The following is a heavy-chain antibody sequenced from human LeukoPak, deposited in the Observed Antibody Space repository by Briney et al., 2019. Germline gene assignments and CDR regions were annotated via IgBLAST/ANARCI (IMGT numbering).Heavy chain of an antibody. Sequence: ASVKVSCKASGYTFTSYDMNWVRQAAGQGLEWMGWMNPNSGNTGYAQKFQGRVTMTRNTSISTAYMELSSLRSEDTAVYYCARGLIEPQGLVIKSVLLWFGELSPRGQGTLVTVSS. CDR1: GYTFTSYD. V-gene: IGHV1-8*01. CDR3: ARGLIEPQGLVIKSVLLWFGELSP. D-gene: IGHD3-10*01. J-gene: IGHJ5*02. CDR2: MNPNSGNT.